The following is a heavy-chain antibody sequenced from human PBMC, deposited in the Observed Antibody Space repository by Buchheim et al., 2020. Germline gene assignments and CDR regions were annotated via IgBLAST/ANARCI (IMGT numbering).Heavy chain of an antibody. CDR2: INSDGSST. CDR3: ARALKITMIVVVTNYGMDV. J-gene: IGHJ6*02. Sequence: EVQLVESGGGLVQPGGSLRLSCAASGFTFSSYWMHWVRQAPGKGLVWVSRINSDGSSTSYADSVKGRFTISRDYAKNTLYLQMNSLRAEDTAVYYCARALKITMIVVVTNYGMDVWGQGTT. D-gene: IGHD3-22*01. CDR1: GFTFSSYW. V-gene: IGHV3-74*01.